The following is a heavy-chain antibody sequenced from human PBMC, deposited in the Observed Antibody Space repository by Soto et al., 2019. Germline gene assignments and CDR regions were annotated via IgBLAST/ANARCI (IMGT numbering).Heavy chain of an antibody. D-gene: IGHD3-16*01. CDR2: ISYSGSS. J-gene: IGHJ4*02. V-gene: IGHV4-59*11. CDR1: GGSMSSHY. CDR3: ARADPDASVGF. Sequence: SETLSLTFTVSGGSMSSHYWTWLRQPPGKGLEWIGYISYSGSSYYNPSLKSRVTISADTSRNQFSLRLTSVIAADTAVYFCARADPDASVGFWGQGTMGTVSS.